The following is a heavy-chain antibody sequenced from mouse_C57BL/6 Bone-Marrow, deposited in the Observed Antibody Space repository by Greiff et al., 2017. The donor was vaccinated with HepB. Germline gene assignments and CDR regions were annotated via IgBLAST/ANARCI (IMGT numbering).Heavy chain of an antibody. CDR2: IYPGSGST. V-gene: IGHV1-55*01. CDR1: GYTFPSYW. CDR3: ARGYYYGSSWAY. D-gene: IGHD1-1*01. Sequence: QVQLQQPGAELVKPGASVKMSCKASGYTFPSYWITWVKQRPGQGLEWIGDIYPGSGSTNYNEKFKSKATLTVDTSSSTAYMQLSSLTSEDSAVYYCARGYYYGSSWAYWGQGTLVTVSA. J-gene: IGHJ3*01.